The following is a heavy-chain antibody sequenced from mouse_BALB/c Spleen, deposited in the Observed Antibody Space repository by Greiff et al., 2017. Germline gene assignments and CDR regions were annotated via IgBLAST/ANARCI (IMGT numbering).Heavy chain of an antibody. CDR3: ARSPYGNLYYFDY. V-gene: IGHV1-7*01. Sequence: QVQLKESGAELAKPGASVKMSCKASGYTFTSYWMHWVKQRPGQGLEWIGYINPSTGYTEYNQKFKDKATLTADKSSSTAYMQLSSLTSEDSAVYYCARSPYGNLYYFDYWGQGTTLTVSS. J-gene: IGHJ2*01. CDR1: GYTFTSYW. CDR2: INPSTGYT. D-gene: IGHD2-10*02.